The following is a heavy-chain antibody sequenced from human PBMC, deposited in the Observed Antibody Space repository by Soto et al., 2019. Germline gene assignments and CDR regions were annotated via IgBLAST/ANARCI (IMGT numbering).Heavy chain of an antibody. CDR2: ISSSGSPI. V-gene: IGHV3-48*02. J-gene: IGHJ6*02. Sequence: GGSLRLSCAASGFTFSSYSMNWVRQAPGKGLEWVSYISSSGSPIYYADSVKGRFTISRDNAKNSLSLQMNSLRDEDTAVYYCARNGGMDVWGQGTTVTVS. CDR1: GFTFSSYS. CDR3: ARNGGMDV. D-gene: IGHD2-8*01.